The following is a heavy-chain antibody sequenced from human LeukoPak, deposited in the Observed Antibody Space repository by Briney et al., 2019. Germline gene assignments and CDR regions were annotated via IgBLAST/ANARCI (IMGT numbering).Heavy chain of an antibody. CDR1: GGSISSGSHY. CDR2: IYTSGTT. J-gene: IGHJ5*01. CDR3: AREFES. Sequence: SQTLSLTCTVSGGSISSGSHYWSWIRQPAGKGLEWIGLIYTSGTTKTNPSLASRVTISLDTSKNQFSLKLGSVTAADTAVYYCAREFESWGQGTLVTVSS. V-gene: IGHV4-61*02.